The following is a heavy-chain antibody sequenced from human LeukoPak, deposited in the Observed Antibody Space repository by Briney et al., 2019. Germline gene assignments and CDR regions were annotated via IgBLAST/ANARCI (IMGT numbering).Heavy chain of an antibody. V-gene: IGHV4-38-2*01. CDR3: ARVSTRSAFEF. Sequence: SETLSLTCAVSGYSISSGYYWGWIRQPPGKGLECIGNIYHSGSTYYNPSLKSRVTISVDTSKNQFSLNLSSVTASDTAVYYCARVSTRSAFEFWGQGPMVSVSS. J-gene: IGHJ3*01. CDR1: GYSISSGYY. CDR2: IYHSGST. D-gene: IGHD2-2*01.